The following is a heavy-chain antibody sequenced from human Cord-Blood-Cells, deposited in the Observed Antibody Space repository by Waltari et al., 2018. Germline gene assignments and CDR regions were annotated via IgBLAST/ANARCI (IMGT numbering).Heavy chain of an antibody. J-gene: IGHJ4*02. CDR3: ANYDFWSGYYHFDY. CDR2: ISYDGSNK. Sequence: SRYGMHWVRQAPGKGLEWVAVISYDGSNKYYADAVKGRFTISRDNSKNTLYLQMNSLRAEDTAVYYCANYDFWSGYYHFDYWGQGTLVTVSS. CDR1: SRYG. V-gene: IGHV3-30*18. D-gene: IGHD3-3*01.